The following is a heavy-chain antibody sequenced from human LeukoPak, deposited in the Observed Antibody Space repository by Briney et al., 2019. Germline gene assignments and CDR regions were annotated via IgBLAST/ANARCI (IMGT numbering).Heavy chain of an antibody. Sequence: ASVKVSCKASGGTFSSYAISWVRQAPGQGLEWMGGIIPIFGTANYAQKFQGRVTITRDTSASTAYMELSSLRSEDTAVYYCARTHSSSGYYYGMDVWGQGTTVTVSS. V-gene: IGHV1-69*05. CDR2: IIPIFGTA. CDR3: ARTHSSSGYYYGMDV. D-gene: IGHD6-19*01. CDR1: GGTFSSYA. J-gene: IGHJ6*02.